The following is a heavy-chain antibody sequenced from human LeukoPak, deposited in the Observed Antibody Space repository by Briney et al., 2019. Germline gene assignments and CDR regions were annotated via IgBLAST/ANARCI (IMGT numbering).Heavy chain of an antibody. D-gene: IGHD2-21*02. V-gene: IGHV3-23*01. CDR2: IGGGAGNT. J-gene: IGHJ4*02. CDR1: GFTFSSYA. CDR3: AKIPALVVVTAWYYFDY. Sequence: GGSLRLSCAASGFTFSSYAMSWVRQAPGRGLEWVSAIGGGAGNTYYADSVKGRFTISRDNSKNTLYLQMNSLRAEDTAVYYCAKIPALVVVTAWYYFDYWGQGTLVTVSS.